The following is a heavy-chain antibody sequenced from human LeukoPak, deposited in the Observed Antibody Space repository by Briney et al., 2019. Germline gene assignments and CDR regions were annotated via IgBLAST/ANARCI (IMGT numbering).Heavy chain of an antibody. D-gene: IGHD5-18*01. V-gene: IGHV1-2*02. CDR1: GYTFNGHY. Sequence: ASVKVSCKASGYTFNGHYMHWVRQAPGQGLEWMGWINANSGATNYAQKFQGRVTMTRDTSISTAYMDLSRLRSDDTAVYYCARGGGGYSYGSDYWGQGTLVTVSS. CDR2: INANSGAT. CDR3: ARGGGGYSYGSDY. J-gene: IGHJ4*02.